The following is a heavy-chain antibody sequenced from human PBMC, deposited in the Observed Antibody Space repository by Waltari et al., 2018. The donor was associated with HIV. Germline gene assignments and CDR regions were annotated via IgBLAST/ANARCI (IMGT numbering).Heavy chain of an antibody. D-gene: IGHD5-12*01. V-gene: IGHV4-39*01. CDR3: ARLSGLVRGYSGYDPLRGYYGMDV. Sequence: QLQLQESGPGLVKPSETLSLTCTVSGGSISSSSYYWGWIRQPPGKGLEWIGSIYYSGSTYYNPSLKSRVTISVDTSKNQFSLKLSSVTAADTAVYYCARLSGLVRGYSGYDPLRGYYGMDVWGQGTTVTVSS. J-gene: IGHJ6*02. CDR2: IYYSGST. CDR1: GGSISSSSYY.